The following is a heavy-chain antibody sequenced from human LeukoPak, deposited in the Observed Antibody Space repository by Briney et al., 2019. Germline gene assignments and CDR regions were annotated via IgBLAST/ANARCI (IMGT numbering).Heavy chain of an antibody. CDR1: GFTFSGSA. D-gene: IGHD3-22*01. CDR3: TRRSGDDSRGYYDY. V-gene: IGHV3-73*01. J-gene: IGHJ4*02. CDR2: IRSKVNNYAT. Sequence: GGSLRLSCAASGFTFSGSAMHWVRQATGKGLEWVGRIRSKVNNYATAYAASVKGRFTISRDESKNTAYLQMNSLKTEDTAVYYCTRRSGDDSRGYYDYWGQGTLVTVSS.